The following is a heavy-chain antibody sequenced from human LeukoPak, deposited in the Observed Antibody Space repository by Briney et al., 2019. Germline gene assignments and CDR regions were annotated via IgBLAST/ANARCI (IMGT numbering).Heavy chain of an antibody. V-gene: IGHV4-59*01. J-gene: IGHJ4*02. CDR2: LFFGGST. CDR1: GASISTYY. CDR3: ARGRAAPDY. Sequence: PSETLSLTCTVSGASISTYYWSWIRQPPGKGLEWIGYLFFGGSTNYNPSLKSRVTISVDTFTNQFSLQLSSVTAADTAVYFCARGRAAPDYWGQGTLVTLSS. D-gene: IGHD6-13*01.